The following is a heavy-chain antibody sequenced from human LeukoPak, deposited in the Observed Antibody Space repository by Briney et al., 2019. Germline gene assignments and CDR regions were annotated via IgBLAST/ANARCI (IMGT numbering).Heavy chain of an antibody. J-gene: IGHJ5*02. Sequence: GASVKVSCMASGYTFTSHDVIWVRQATGQGLQWIGWMNPNSGYTVYAQEFQGRVTITRDTSINTAYMELSSLRSEDTAFYYCARNRNGLDPWGQGTLVTVSS. D-gene: IGHD5-24*01. V-gene: IGHV1-8*01. CDR2: MNPNSGYT. CDR1: GYTFTSHD. CDR3: ARNRNGLDP.